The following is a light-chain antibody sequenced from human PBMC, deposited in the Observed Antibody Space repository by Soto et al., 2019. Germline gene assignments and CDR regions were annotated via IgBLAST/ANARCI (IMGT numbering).Light chain of an antibody. Sequence: QSVLTQPPSVSGAPGQRVTISCIGGSSNIGAGYEVHWYQQLPGTVPKLLIYRNTYRPSGVPDRIFASKSGNTASLTVSGLQADDEANYYCSSFKGTNSFVFGTGTKV. V-gene: IGLV1-40*01. CDR1: SSNIGAGYE. J-gene: IGLJ1*01. CDR3: SSFKGTNSFV. CDR2: RNT.